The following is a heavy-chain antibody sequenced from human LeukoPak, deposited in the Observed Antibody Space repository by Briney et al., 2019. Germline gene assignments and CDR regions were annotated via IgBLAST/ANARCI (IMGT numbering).Heavy chain of an antibody. J-gene: IGHJ4*02. CDR2: ISAYNGNT. CDR1: GYTFTGYY. CDR3: ARAHQYYYDSSGYYPAFDY. Sequence: WASVKVSCKASGYTFTGYYMHWVRQAPGQGLEWMGWISAYNGNTNYAQKLQGRITMTTDTSTSTAYMELRSLRSDDTAVYYCARAHQYYYDSSGYYPAFDYWGQGTLVTVSS. D-gene: IGHD3-22*01. V-gene: IGHV1-18*04.